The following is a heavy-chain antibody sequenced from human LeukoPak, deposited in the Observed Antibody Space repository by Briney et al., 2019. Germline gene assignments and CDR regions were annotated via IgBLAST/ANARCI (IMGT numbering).Heavy chain of an antibody. J-gene: IGHJ4*02. CDR3: TRVGYSGCDRKPDY. Sequence: QAGGSLRLSCTASGFTFGDYAMSWFRQAPGKGLEWVGFIRSKAYGGTTEYAASVKGRFTISRDDSKSIAYLQMNSLKTEDTAVYYCTRVGYSGCDRKPDYWGQGTLVTVSS. D-gene: IGHD5-12*01. CDR1: GFTFGDYA. V-gene: IGHV3-49*03. CDR2: IRSKAYGGTT.